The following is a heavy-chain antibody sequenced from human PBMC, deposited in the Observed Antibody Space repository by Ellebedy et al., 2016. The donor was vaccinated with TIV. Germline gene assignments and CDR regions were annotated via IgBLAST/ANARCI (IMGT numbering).Heavy chain of an antibody. CDR1: GYSFTSYW. J-gene: IGHJ6*03. CDR2: IYPGDSDT. D-gene: IGHD1-1*01. CDR3: ARQYNQYYYYMDV. V-gene: IGHV5-51*01. Sequence: GGSLRLXCKGSGYSFTSYWIGWVRQMPGKGLEWMGIIYPGDSDTRYSPSFQGQVTISADKSISTAYLQWSSLKASDTAMYYCARQYNQYYYYMDVWGKGTTVTVSS.